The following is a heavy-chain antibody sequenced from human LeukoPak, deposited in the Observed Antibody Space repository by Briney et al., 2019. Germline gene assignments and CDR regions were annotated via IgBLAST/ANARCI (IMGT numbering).Heavy chain of an antibody. CDR2: ISGSGGST. CDR1: GFTFSSYA. CDR3: AKDRRQQLVRGPLDY. V-gene: IGHV3-23*01. Sequence: GGSLRLSCAAPGFTFSSYAMSWVRQAPGKGLEWVSAISGSGGSTYYADSVKGRFTISRDNSKNTLYLQMNGLRAEDTAVYYCAKDRRQQLVRGPLDYWGQGTLVTVSS. J-gene: IGHJ4*02. D-gene: IGHD6-13*01.